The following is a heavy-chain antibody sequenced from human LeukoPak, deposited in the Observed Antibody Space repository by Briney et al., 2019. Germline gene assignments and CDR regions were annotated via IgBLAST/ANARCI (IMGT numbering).Heavy chain of an antibody. D-gene: IGHD3-10*01. CDR3: AKGGPGVDYFDY. V-gene: IGHV3-23*01. CDR1: GFTFCSYA. CDR2: ISGSGGGT. J-gene: IGHJ4*02. Sequence: HTGGSLRLSCAASGFTFCSYAMNWVRQAPGKGLEWVSAISGSGGGTYYVDSVKGRFTISRVNSKNTLYLQMNSLRAEDTAVYYCAKGGPGVDYFDYWGQGTLVTVSS.